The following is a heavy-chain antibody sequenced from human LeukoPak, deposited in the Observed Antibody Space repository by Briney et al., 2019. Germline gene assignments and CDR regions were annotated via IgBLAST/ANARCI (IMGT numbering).Heavy chain of an antibody. CDR3: ARDPLFGVPLPMSFNWFDP. J-gene: IGHJ5*02. CDR1: GYTFTNYG. Sequence: ASVKVYCKASGYTFTNYGISWVRQAPGQGLEWMGWISAYNGNTNYAQKLQGRVTMTTDTSTSTAYMELRSLRSDDTAVYYCARDPLFGVPLPMSFNWFDPWGQGTLVTVSS. V-gene: IGHV1-18*01. CDR2: ISAYNGNT. D-gene: IGHD3-3*01.